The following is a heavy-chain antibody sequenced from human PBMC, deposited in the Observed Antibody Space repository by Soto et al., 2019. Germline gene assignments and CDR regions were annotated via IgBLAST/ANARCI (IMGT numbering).Heavy chain of an antibody. CDR1: GGSISSSSYY. Sequence: SETLSLTCTVSGGSISSSSYYWGWIRQPPGKGLEWIGSIYYSGSTYYNPSLKSRVTISVDTSKNQFSLKLSSVTAADTAVYYCARRGAGYCSGGSCSYYYYYYMDVWGRGTTVTSP. J-gene: IGHJ6*03. CDR3: ARRGAGYCSGGSCSYYYYYYMDV. V-gene: IGHV4-39*01. CDR2: IYYSGST. D-gene: IGHD2-15*01.